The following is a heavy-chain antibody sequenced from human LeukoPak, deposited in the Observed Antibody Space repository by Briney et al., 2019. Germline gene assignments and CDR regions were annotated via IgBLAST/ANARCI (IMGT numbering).Heavy chain of an antibody. CDR3: ARDVDTAMANIDY. V-gene: IGHV3-7*01. CDR1: GFTFSSYW. D-gene: IGHD5-18*01. Sequence: PGGSLRLSCAASGFTFSSYWVSWVRQAPGKGLEWVANIKQDGSEKYYVDAVKGRFTISRDNAKNSLYLQMNSLRAEDTAVYYCARDVDTAMANIDYWGQGTLVTVSS. J-gene: IGHJ4*02. CDR2: IKQDGSEK.